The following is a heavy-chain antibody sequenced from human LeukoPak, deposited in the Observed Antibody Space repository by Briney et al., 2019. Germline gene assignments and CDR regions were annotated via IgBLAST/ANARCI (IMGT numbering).Heavy chain of an antibody. CDR1: GVTVSSNY. CDR2: IYSGGST. D-gene: IGHD3-3*01. Sequence: GGSLRLSCAASGVTVSSNYMSWVRQAPGKGLEWVSVIYSGGSTYYADSVKGRFTISGDNSKNTLYLQMNSLRAEDTAVYYCARGARGWLLSFDYWGQGTLVTVSS. V-gene: IGHV3-53*01. J-gene: IGHJ4*02. CDR3: ARGARGWLLSFDY.